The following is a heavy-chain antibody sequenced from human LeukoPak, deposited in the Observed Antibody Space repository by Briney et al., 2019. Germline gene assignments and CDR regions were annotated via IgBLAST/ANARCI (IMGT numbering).Heavy chain of an antibody. D-gene: IGHD1-26*01. J-gene: IGHJ4*02. Sequence: SGGSLRLSCAASGFTFSTYSMNWVRQPPGKGLEGVYYFSSSSSTIYYADSVKGRFTISRDNAKNSLYLQMNSLRAEDTAVYYCARVPKTHYSGSYYCCDCWGQGTLVTVSS. CDR2: FSSSSSTI. V-gene: IGHV3-48*01. CDR1: GFTFSTYS. CDR3: ARVPKTHYSGSYYCCDC.